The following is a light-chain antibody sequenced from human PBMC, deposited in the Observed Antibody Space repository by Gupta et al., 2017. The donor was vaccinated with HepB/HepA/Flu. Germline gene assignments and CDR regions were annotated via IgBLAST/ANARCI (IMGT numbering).Light chain of an antibody. V-gene: IGLV3-1*01. CDR2: QDS. CDR3: QAWDSSTDVV. Sequence: SYELTQPPSVSVSPGQTASITGPGDKLGDKYACWYQQKPGQSPVLIIYQDSKRPSGIPERFSGSNSRNTATLTISGTQAMDKADYYCQAWDSSTDVVFGGGTKLTVL. J-gene: IGLJ2*01. CDR1: KLGDKY.